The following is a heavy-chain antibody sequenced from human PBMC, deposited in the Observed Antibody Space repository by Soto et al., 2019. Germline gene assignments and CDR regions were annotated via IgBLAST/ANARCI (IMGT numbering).Heavy chain of an antibody. D-gene: IGHD5-12*01. CDR2: ISSSGSTI. J-gene: IGHJ6*02. CDR3: ASALGLRFRVDSYYGMHX. V-gene: IGHV3-48*03. Sequence: PGGSLRLSCAASGFTFSSYEMNWVRQAPGKGLEWVSYISSSGSTIYYADSVKVRFTISRDNANNSLYLQMNSLRAEDTAVYYCASALGLRFRVDSYYGMHXWGQGTTVTVS. CDR1: GFTFSSYE.